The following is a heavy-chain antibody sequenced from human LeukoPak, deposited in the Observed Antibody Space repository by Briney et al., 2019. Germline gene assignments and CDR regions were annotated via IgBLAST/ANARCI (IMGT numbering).Heavy chain of an antibody. J-gene: IGHJ6*02. Sequence: GGSLRLSCAASGFTFSSYAMHWVRQAPGKGLEWVAVISYDGSNKYYTDSVKGRFTISRDNSKNTLYLQMNSLRAEDTAVYYCARDNLGRETWLLYYYYGMDVWGQGTTVTVSS. CDR2: ISYDGSNK. CDR3: ARDNLGRETWLLYYYYGMDV. V-gene: IGHV3-30*04. CDR1: GFTFSSYA. D-gene: IGHD6-19*01.